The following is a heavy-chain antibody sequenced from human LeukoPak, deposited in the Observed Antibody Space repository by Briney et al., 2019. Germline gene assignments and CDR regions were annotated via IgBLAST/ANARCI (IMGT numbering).Heavy chain of an antibody. CDR2: TYYSGST. V-gene: IGHV4-39*01. D-gene: IGHD1-26*01. J-gene: IGHJ4*02. CDR3: ARQRGSYSPSDS. CDR1: GGSISSSNYY. Sequence: MTSETLSLTCTVSGGSISSSNYYWGWIRQPPGKGLEWIGSTYYSGSTCYNPSLKSRVTISVGTSKNQFSLKLISVTAADTAVYYCARQRGSYSPSDSWGQGTLVTVSS.